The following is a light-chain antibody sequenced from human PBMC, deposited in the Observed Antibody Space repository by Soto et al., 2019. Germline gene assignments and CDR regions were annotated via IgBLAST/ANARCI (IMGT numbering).Light chain of an antibody. Sequence: EIVMTQSPATLSVSPGERATLSCRASQSVSSNLAWYQQKPCQAPSLLIYGASTRATGIPARFSGSGSGTEFTLTISSLQSEDFAVYYCQHYNNWPRTFGQGTKVEIK. CDR3: QHYNNWPRT. J-gene: IGKJ1*01. CDR2: GAS. CDR1: QSVSSN. V-gene: IGKV3-15*01.